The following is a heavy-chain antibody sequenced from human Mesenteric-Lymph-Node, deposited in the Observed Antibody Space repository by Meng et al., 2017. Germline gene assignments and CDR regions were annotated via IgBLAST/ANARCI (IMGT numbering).Heavy chain of an antibody. V-gene: IGHV3-23*01. CDR1: GFTFSSYA. D-gene: IGHD2-2*01. Sequence: GESLKISCAASGFTFSSYAMSWVRQAPGKGLEWVSAISGSGGSTYYADSVKDRFTISRDNSKNTLYLQMNSLRAEDTAVYYCAHLGGYCSSTSCYGGDYWGQGTLVTVSS. CDR3: AHLGGYCSSTSCYGGDY. CDR2: ISGSGGST. J-gene: IGHJ4*02.